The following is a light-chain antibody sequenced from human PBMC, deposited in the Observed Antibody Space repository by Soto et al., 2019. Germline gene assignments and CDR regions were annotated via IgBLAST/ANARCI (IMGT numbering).Light chain of an antibody. V-gene: IGLV2-14*01. Sequence: QSVLTQPASVSGSPGQSITISCTGTSSDVGGYNYVSWYQQHPGKAPKLMIYEVSNRPSGVSNRFSGSKSGTTASLTISGLQAEDEADYYCTSYTGSSTLDVFGTGTKVTVL. J-gene: IGLJ1*01. CDR3: TSYTGSSTLDV. CDR1: SSDVGGYNY. CDR2: EVS.